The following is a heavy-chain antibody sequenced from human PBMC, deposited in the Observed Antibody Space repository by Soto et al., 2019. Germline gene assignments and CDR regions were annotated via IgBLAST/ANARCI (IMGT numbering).Heavy chain of an antibody. V-gene: IGHV3-53*01. Sequence: EVQLVESGGGLIQPGGSLRLSCAASGLTVSNAYLAWVRQAPGMGLEWVSVIYDNGTTYYADSVKGRFTISRDTSTNTRALQRDSLRAEDTAVYYCVRPLPSGRNYGLDVWGQGPTVTVSS. CDR3: VRPLPSGRNYGLDV. CDR1: GLTVSNAY. D-gene: IGHD3-10*01. CDR2: IYDNGTT. J-gene: IGHJ6*02.